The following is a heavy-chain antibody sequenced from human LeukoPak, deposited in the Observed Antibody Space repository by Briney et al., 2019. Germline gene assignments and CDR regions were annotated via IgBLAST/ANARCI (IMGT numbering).Heavy chain of an antibody. CDR3: ARNWFDP. Sequence: SGGSLILSCAASGFTVSSDYMSWVRQAPGKGLEWVSVIYSGGSTYYADSVKGRFTISRDKSKNTVYLQMNSLRFEDTAMYYCARNWFDPWGQGTLVTVSS. CDR1: GFTVSSDY. V-gene: IGHV3-53*05. J-gene: IGHJ5*02. CDR2: IYSGGST.